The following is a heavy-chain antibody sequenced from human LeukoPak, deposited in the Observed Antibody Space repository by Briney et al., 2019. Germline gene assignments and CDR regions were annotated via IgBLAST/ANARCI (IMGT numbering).Heavy chain of an antibody. J-gene: IGHJ4*02. D-gene: IGHD3-22*01. CDR3: ASSKYYYDSSGSFDY. CDR2: IYTSGST. Sequence: SETLSLTCTVSGGSISSYYWSWIRQPAGKGLEWIGRIYTSGSTNYNPSLKSRVTMSVDTSKNQFSLKLSSVAAADTAVYYCASSKYYYDSSGSFDYWGQGTLVTVSS. CDR1: GGSISSYY. V-gene: IGHV4-4*07.